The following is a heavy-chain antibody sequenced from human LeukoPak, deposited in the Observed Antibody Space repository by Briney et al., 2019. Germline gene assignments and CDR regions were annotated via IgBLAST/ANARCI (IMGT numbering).Heavy chain of an antibody. CDR3: ARAASRSYYYFDY. D-gene: IGHD2-21*01. CDR1: GFTFSDYS. J-gene: IGHJ4*02. Sequence: KPGGSQRLSCAASGFTFSDYSMNWVRQAPGKGLKWVSSISRNSGYIYDADSVKGRFTISRDNAKNSLYLQMNSLRAEDTAVYYCARAASRSYYYFDYWGQGALVTVSS. V-gene: IGHV3-21*01. CDR2: ISRNSGYI.